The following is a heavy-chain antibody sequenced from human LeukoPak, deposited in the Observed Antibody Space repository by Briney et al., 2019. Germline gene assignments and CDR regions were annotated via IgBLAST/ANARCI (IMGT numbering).Heavy chain of an antibody. CDR3: AARGYSGYVDY. Sequence: GGSLRLPCEACGFTFSSYAMHWVRQAPGKGLEWVAVISYDGSNKYYADSVKGRFTISRDNSKNTLYLQMNSLRAEDTAVYYCAARGYSGYVDYLGQGTLVTVSS. V-gene: IGHV3-30-3*01. CDR2: ISYDGSNK. D-gene: IGHD5-12*01. CDR1: GFTFSSYA. J-gene: IGHJ4*02.